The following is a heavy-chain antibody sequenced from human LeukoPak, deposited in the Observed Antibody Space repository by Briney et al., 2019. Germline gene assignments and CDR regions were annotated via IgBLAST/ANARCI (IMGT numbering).Heavy chain of an antibody. Sequence: GGSLRLSCAASGLTFSNAWMSWVRQVPGKGLEWVGRIKRKSDGGTTDYAAPVKGRFTISRDDSKNTLYLQMNSLKSEDTAVYYCTTELDVRPNHYWGQGTLITVSS. CDR3: TTELDVRPNHY. V-gene: IGHV3-15*01. D-gene: IGHD1-14*01. J-gene: IGHJ4*02. CDR2: IKRKSDGGTT. CDR1: GLTFSNAW.